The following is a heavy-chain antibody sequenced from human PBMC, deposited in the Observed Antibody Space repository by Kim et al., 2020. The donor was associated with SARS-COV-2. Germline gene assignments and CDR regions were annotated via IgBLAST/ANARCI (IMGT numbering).Heavy chain of an antibody. CDR2: IKHDGSEK. CDR1: GFRFNIYQ. CDR3: ARDSSWNHLLDFFHFDY. V-gene: IGHV3-7*01. Sequence: GGSLRLSCAASGFRFNIYQMAWVRQAPGKGLEWVAAIKHDGSEKDYLDSVRGRFTISRDNAENSLFLQMNNLRVEDTDVYYCARDSSWNHLLDFFHFDY. J-gene: IGHJ4*01. D-gene: IGHD3-3*01.